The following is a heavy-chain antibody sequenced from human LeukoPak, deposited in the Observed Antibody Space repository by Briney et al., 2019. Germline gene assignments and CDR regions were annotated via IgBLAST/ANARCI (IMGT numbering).Heavy chain of an antibody. CDR2: IIPIFGTA. J-gene: IGHJ5*02. V-gene: IGHV1-69*13. CDR3: ARGPGGKTLNNWFDP. Sequence: EASLKVSCKACGCTFSSYAISWVRQAPGQGLEWMGGIIPIFGTANYAQKFQGRVTITADESTSTAYMELSSLRSEDTAVYYCARGPGGKTLNNWFDPWGQGTLVTVSS. CDR1: GCTFSSYA. D-gene: IGHD3-16*01.